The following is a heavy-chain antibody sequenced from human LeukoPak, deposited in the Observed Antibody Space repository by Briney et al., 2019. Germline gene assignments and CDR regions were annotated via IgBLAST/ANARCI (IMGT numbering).Heavy chain of an antibody. CDR3: ASVPGGDYYFDY. CDR2: IWYDGSNK. Sequence: PGGSLRLSCAASGFTFSSYGMLWVRQAPGKGLEWVADIWYDGSNKYYADSVKGRFTISRDNSKNTLYLQMNSLRAEDTAVYYCASVPGGDYYFDYWGQGTLVTVSS. J-gene: IGHJ4*02. CDR1: GFTFSSYG. D-gene: IGHD2-21*02. V-gene: IGHV3-33*01.